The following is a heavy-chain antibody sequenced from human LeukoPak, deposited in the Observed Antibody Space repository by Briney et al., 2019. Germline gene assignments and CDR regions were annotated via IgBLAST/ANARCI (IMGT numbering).Heavy chain of an antibody. D-gene: IGHD2-15*01. Sequence: GGSLRLSCAASGFTFDDYAMHWVRQAPGKGLEWVSGITWNRDNIGYGDSVKGRFTISRDNVKNALYLQMTSLRPEDTALYYCAKDLGSAITSALVLDVWGQGTTVIVSS. CDR3: AKDLGSAITSALVLDV. V-gene: IGHV3-9*01. CDR2: ITWNRDNI. J-gene: IGHJ6*02. CDR1: GFTFDDYA.